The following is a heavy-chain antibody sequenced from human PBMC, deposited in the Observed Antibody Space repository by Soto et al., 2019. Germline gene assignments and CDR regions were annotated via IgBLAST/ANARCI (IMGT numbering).Heavy chain of an antibody. V-gene: IGHV3-7*03. D-gene: IGHD3-9*01. CDR2: IKHDGSER. Sequence: EVQVVESGGGLVQPGGSLRLSCAASGFTFSSYWMTWVRQAPGKGLEWLATIKHDGSERNYVDSLKGRFTISRDNTKNSLYLQMNSLKAEDTAVYSCATDLKHVAYWGKGTLVIVSA. CDR1: GFTFSSYW. J-gene: IGHJ4*02. CDR3: ATDLKHVAY.